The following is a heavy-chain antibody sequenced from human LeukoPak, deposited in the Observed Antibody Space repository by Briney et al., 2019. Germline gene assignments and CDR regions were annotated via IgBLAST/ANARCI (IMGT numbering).Heavy chain of an antibody. Sequence: ASVKVSCKASGYTFTSYYMHWVRQAPGQGLEWMGIINPSGGSTSYAQKFQGRVTMTRDTSTSIVYMELSSLRSEDTAVYYCARRLWAYCGGDCYAQFFDPWGQGTLVTVSS. D-gene: IGHD2-21*02. CDR2: INPSGGST. CDR1: GYTFTSYY. CDR3: ARRLWAYCGGDCYAQFFDP. V-gene: IGHV1-46*01. J-gene: IGHJ5*02.